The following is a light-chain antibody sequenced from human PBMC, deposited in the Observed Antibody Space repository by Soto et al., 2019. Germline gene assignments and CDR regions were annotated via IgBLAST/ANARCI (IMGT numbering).Light chain of an antibody. J-gene: IGLJ1*01. V-gene: IGLV1-44*01. CDR1: RSNIGSNT. CDR3: AAWDDRHNVLYV. Sequence: QSVLTQPPSVSGTPGQRVTVSCSGGRSNIGSNTVHWYQQLPGAAPKLLIYRDNQRPSGVPDRFAASKSGTSASLAISGLKSEDEGDYSCAAWDDRHNVLYVFGTGTKVTV. CDR2: RDN.